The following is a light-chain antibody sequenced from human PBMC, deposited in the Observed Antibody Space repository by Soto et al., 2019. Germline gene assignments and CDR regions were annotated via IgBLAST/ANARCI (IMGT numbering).Light chain of an antibody. J-gene: IGKJ3*01. CDR3: QQLNSYPFT. V-gene: IGKV1-9*01. CDR1: PGISCY. Sequence: IQLTPSPSSLSASVGDRVTITYRACPGISCYLAWYQQKPGKAPKLMIYAASTLQSGVPSRFSGAGSGTDFTLTISSLQHEDFATDYCQQLNSYPFTFGPGTKVDIK. CDR2: AAS.